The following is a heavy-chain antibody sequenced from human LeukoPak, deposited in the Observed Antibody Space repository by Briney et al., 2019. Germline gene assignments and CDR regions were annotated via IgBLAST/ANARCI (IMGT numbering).Heavy chain of an antibody. CDR1: GASISSYY. CDR3: ARRDSGGQYFFDS. V-gene: IGHV4-59*08. Sequence: SETLSLTCTVSGASISSYYWSWIRQPPGKGLEWIGYIYNSGGTNYNPSLKSRVTMSVDTSKTQFSLQLSSVTAADTAVYYCARRDSGGQYFFDSWGQGTLVTVSS. CDR2: IYNSGGT. J-gene: IGHJ5*01. D-gene: IGHD3-22*01.